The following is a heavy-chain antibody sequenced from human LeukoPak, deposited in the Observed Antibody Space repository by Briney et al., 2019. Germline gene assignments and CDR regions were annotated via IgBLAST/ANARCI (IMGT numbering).Heavy chain of an antibody. CDR2: ISGSGGST. Sequence: QPGGSLRLSCAASGFTFITYAMSWVRQAPGKGLEWVSAISGSGGSTYYADSVKGRFTISRDNSKNTLYLQINSLRAEDTAIYYCAKDRRNWGSRVDYWGQGTLVTVSS. CDR1: GFTFITYA. CDR3: AKDRRNWGSRVDY. V-gene: IGHV3-23*01. J-gene: IGHJ4*02. D-gene: IGHD7-27*01.